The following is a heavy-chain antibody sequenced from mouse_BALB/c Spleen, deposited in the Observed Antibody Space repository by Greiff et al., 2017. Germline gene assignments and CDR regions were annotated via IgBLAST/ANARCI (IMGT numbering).Heavy chain of an antibody. CDR1: GFNIKDTY. CDR3: AWYGSLYAMEY. Sequence: EVQLQQSGAELVKPGASVKLSCTASGFNIKDTYMHWVKQRPEQGLEWIGRIDPANGNTKYDPKFQGKATITADTSSNTAYLQLSSLTSEDTAVYYCAWYGSLYAMEYWGQGTSVTVSS. J-gene: IGHJ4*01. D-gene: IGHD2-10*02. V-gene: IGHV14-3*02. CDR2: IDPANGNT.